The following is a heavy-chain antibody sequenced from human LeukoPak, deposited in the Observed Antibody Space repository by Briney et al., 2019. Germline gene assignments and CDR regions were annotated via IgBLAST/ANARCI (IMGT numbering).Heavy chain of an antibody. J-gene: IGHJ6*02. Sequence: GESLKISCKGSGYSFSTYWIAWVRQMPGKGLEWMGIIYPRDSDTKYSPSFQGQVTISADKSINTAYLQWSSLRAADTAMYFCALNQGRGDYHNMDVWGPGTTVTVSS. CDR3: ALNQGRGDYHNMDV. CDR2: IYPRDSDT. D-gene: IGHD3-16*01. CDR1: GYSFSTYW. V-gene: IGHV5-51*01.